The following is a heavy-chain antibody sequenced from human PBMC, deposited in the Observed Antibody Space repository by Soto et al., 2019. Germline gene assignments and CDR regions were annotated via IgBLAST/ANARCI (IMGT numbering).Heavy chain of an antibody. CDR1: GFTFSDYY. J-gene: IGHJ4*02. D-gene: IGHD6-25*01. CDR2: ISSSGSTI. CDR3: ASSPRVRHPLPADY. V-gene: IGHV3-11*01. Sequence: GGSLRLSCAASGFTFSDYYMSWIRQAPGKGLEWVSYISSSGSTIYYADSVKGRFTISRDNAKNSLYLQMNSLRAEDTAVYYCASSPRVRHPLPADYWGPGTPVTVFS.